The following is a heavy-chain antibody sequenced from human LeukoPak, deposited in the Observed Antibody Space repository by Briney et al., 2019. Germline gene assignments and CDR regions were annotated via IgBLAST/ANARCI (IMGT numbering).Heavy chain of an antibody. CDR3: ARGRYSNGWHDM. CDR1: GYNFIDYY. D-gene: IGHD6-19*01. V-gene: IGHV1-46*01. CDR2: VNPAGGNI. J-gene: IGHJ4*02. Sequence: GASVTVSCKTSGYNFIDYYLHWFRQAPGQGFEWMGIVNPAGGNISYAQTFQGRVIMTRDTSTASVSMELQSLTSDDTAVYYCARGRYSNGWHDMWGEGTQVPVSS.